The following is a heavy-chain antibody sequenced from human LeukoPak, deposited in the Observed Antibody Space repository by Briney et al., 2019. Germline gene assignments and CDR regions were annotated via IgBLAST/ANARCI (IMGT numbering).Heavy chain of an antibody. D-gene: IGHD1-1*01. J-gene: IGHJ3*02. CDR2: IYPGDSDT. CDR1: GYSFTSYW. V-gene: IGHV5-51*01. CDR3: ARVRYNWNDRDAFNI. Sequence: GESLKISCKGSGYSFTSYWIGWVRQMPGKGLEWMGIIYPGDSDTRYSPSFQGQVTISADKSISTAYLQWSSLKASDTAMYYCARVRYNWNDRDAFNIWGQGTMVTVSS.